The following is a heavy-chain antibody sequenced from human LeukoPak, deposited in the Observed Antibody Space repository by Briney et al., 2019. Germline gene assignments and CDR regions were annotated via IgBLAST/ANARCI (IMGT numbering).Heavy chain of an antibody. J-gene: IGHJ4*02. Sequence: GGSLRLSCAASGFSFSTYGMHWVRQAPGKGLEWVAVISYDGSARYSYEGSSTYYADSVKGRFTISRDNSKNTLYLQMKSLRIEDTAIYYCAKSGRGVVAAARIDSWGQGTLVTVSS. V-gene: IGHV3-30*18. CDR3: AKSGRGVVAAARIDS. CDR2: ISYDGSARYSYEGSST. CDR1: GFSFSTYG. D-gene: IGHD2-15*01.